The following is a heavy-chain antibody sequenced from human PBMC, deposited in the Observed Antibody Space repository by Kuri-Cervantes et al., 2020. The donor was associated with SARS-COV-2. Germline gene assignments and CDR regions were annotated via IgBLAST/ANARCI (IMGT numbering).Heavy chain of an antibody. CDR3: ASFYGGNSGDAFDI. D-gene: IGHD4-23*01. V-gene: IGHV1-69*05. CDR1: GGTFSSYA. CDR2: IIPIFGTA. Sequence: SVKVSCKASGGTFSSYAISWVRQAPGQGLEWMGGIIPIFGTANHAQKFQGRVTITTDESTSTAYMELSSLRSEDTAVYYCASFYGGNSGDAFDIWGQGTRGTVSS. J-gene: IGHJ3*02.